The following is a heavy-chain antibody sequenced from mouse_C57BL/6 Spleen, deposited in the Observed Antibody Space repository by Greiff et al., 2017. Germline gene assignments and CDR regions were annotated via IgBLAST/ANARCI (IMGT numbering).Heavy chain of an antibody. V-gene: IGHV1-53*01. J-gene: IGHJ4*01. CDR2: INPSNGGT. Sequence: QVQLQQPGTELMKPGASVKLSCKASGYTFTSYWMHWVKQRPGQGLEWIGNINPSNGGTNYNEKFKSKATLTVDKSSSTAYMQLSSLTSEDSAVYYCARSDWDDYYAMDDWGQGTSVTVSS. D-gene: IGHD4-1*01. CDR3: ARSDWDDYYAMDD. CDR1: GYTFTSYW.